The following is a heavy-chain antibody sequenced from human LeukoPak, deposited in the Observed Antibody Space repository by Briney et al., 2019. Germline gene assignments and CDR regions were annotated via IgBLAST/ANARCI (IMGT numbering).Heavy chain of an antibody. Sequence: PSETLSLTCAVYGGSFSGYYWSWIRQPPGKGLEWIGEINHSGSTNYNPSLKSRVTISVDTSKNQFSLKLSSVTAADTAVYYCARGLGSGWYTFDYWGQGTLVTVSS. D-gene: IGHD6-19*01. CDR1: GGSFSGYY. J-gene: IGHJ4*02. CDR2: INHSGST. CDR3: ARGLGSGWYTFDY. V-gene: IGHV4-34*01.